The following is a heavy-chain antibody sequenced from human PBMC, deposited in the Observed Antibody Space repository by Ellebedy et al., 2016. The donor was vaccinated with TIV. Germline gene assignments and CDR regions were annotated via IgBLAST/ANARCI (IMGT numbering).Heavy chain of an antibody. V-gene: IGHV1-46*01. J-gene: IGHJ3*02. D-gene: IGHD3-10*01. Sequence: ASVKVSCKASGGTFSSYAINWVRQAPGQGLEWMGIINPSGGSTSYAQKFQGRVTMTRGTSTSTVYMELSSLRSEDTAVYYCASPDFGSGNYKTPTDAFDIWGQGTMVTVSS. CDR3: ASPDFGSGNYKTPTDAFDI. CDR2: INPSGGST. CDR1: GGTFSSYA.